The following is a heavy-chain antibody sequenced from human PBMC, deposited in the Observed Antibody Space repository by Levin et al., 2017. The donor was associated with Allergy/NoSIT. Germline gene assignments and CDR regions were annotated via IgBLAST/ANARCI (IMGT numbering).Heavy chain of an antibody. D-gene: IGHD3-10*01. CDR3: AREGGGSGSYDVLYYYGMDV. CDR2: ISSSSSYI. J-gene: IGHJ6*02. CDR1: GFTFSSYS. Sequence: GGSLRLSCAASGFTFSSYSMNWVRQAPGKGLEWVSSISSSSSYIYYADSVKGRFTISRDNAKNSLYLQMNSLRAEDTAGYYCAREGGGSGSYDVLYYYGMDVWGQGTTVTVSS. V-gene: IGHV3-21*01.